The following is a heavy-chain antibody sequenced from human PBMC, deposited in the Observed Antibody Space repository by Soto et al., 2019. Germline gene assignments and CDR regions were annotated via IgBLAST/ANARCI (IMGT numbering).Heavy chain of an antibody. D-gene: IGHD2-2*01. J-gene: IGHJ5*02. CDR2: IYYRGST. CDR3: APIPVSIRARLDP. CDR1: GGSVSSGSYY. Sequence: QVQLQESGPGLVKPSETLALTSTVSGGSVSSGSYYWSWIRKPPGKGLERIGYIYYRGSTSYNASLKSRITLAIDTSRNHFSLNLRSVTAAETAVYYWAPIPVSIRARLDPWGQGTLVTVSS. V-gene: IGHV4-61*01.